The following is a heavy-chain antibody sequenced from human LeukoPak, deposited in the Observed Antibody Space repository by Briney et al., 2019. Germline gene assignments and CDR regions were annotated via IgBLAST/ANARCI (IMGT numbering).Heavy chain of an antibody. Sequence: SETLSLTCAVYGGSFSGYYWSWIRQPPGKGLEWIGEMNHSGSTNYNPSLKSRVTISVDTSKNQFSLKLSSVTAADTAVYYCARDGTGIVVVPAATYYYYYYMDVWGKGTTVTVSS. D-gene: IGHD2-2*01. J-gene: IGHJ6*03. CDR2: MNHSGST. V-gene: IGHV4-34*01. CDR3: ARDGTGIVVVPAATYYYYYYMDV. CDR1: GGSFSGYY.